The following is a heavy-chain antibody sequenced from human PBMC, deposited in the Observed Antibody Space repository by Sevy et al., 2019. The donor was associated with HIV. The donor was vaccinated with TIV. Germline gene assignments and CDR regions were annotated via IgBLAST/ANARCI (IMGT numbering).Heavy chain of an antibody. Sequence: SETLSLTCTVSGGSISSYYWSWIRQPPGKGLEWIGYIYYSGSTNYNPSLKSRVTISVDTSKNQFSLKLSSVTAADTAVYYCGRAYYDILTGYLYGMDVWGQGTTVTVSS. V-gene: IGHV4-59*13. D-gene: IGHD3-9*01. CDR2: IYYSGST. J-gene: IGHJ6*02. CDR1: GGSISSYY. CDR3: GRAYYDILTGYLYGMDV.